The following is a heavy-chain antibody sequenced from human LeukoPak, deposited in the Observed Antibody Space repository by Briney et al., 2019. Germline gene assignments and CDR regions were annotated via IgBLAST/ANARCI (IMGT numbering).Heavy chain of an antibody. CDR2: ISAYNGNT. Sequence: GASVKVSCKASGYTFTSYGISWVRQAPGQGLEWMGWISAYNGNTNYAQKLQGRVTMTTDTSTSTAYMELRSLRSDDTAVYYCAGGYSGYDTYYYYYGMDVWGQGTTVTVSS. D-gene: IGHD5-12*01. CDR3: AGGYSGYDTYYYYYGMDV. CDR1: GYTFTSYG. V-gene: IGHV1-18*01. J-gene: IGHJ6*02.